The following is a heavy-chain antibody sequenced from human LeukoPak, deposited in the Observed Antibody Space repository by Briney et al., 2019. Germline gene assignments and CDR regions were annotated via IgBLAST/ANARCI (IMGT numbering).Heavy chain of an antibody. J-gene: IGHJ6*02. V-gene: IGHV3-7*01. Sequence: GGSLRLSCAASGFTFRNYWMSWVRQAPGKGLEWVANVNQAGSEKYYVDSVKGRSTISRDNAKNSLYLQMNSLRAEDTAVYYCQRPYGPGALWGYYYDKDIWGQGTTVTVSS. CDR1: GFTFRNYW. D-gene: IGHD3-10*01. CDR3: QRPYGPGALWGYYYDKDI. CDR2: VNQAGSEK.